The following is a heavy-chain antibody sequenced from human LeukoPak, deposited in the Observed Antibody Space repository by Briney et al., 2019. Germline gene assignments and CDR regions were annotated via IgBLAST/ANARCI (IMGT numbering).Heavy chain of an antibody. Sequence: PSETLSLTCTVSGGSISSGGYYWNWIRHLPGKGLEWIGYIYYSGNTYYNPSLKSRITISPDTSENQFSLKLSSVTAADMAVYYCARFRDGSRPFDIWGRGTMVTVSS. J-gene: IGHJ3*02. CDR2: IYYSGNT. CDR3: ARFRDGSRPFDI. CDR1: GGSISSGGYY. D-gene: IGHD5-24*01. V-gene: IGHV4-31*03.